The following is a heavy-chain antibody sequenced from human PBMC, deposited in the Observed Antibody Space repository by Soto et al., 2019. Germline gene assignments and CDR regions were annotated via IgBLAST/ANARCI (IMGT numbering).Heavy chain of an antibody. V-gene: IGHV4-59*01. J-gene: IGHJ4*02. D-gene: IGHD5-12*01. CDR3: ARGGNRYSNTASGVGGYDC. CDR2: IYHTGTT. CDR1: CAKIADFD. Sequence: SETKCLTCPVACAKIADFDGSRIRKPPGKGLEWIAYIYHTGTTNYNPSLKSRVTLSIDTSKGQFSLSLTSLTTADTAVYFCARGGNRYSNTASGVGGYDCWGQGTLVTVSS.